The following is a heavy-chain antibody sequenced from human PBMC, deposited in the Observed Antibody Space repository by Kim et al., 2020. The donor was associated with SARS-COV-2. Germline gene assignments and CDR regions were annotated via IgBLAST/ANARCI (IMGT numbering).Heavy chain of an antibody. D-gene: IGHD2-15*01. V-gene: IGHV3-23*01. CDR1: GFTFSGYA. CDR2: ISYSGDFT. J-gene: IGHJ4*02. Sequence: GGSLRLSCAASGFTFSGYAMNWVRQVPGKGLEWVSAISYSGDFTYSADSVKGRVTTSRDNSKNKLYLQMNSLRAEDTAVYYCAKGSGTKSFDYWGQGTLVTVSA. CDR3: AKGSGTKSFDY.